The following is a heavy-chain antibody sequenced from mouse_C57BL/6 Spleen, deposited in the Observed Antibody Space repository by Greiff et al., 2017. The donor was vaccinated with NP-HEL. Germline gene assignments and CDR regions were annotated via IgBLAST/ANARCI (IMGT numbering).Heavy chain of an antibody. Sequence: QVQLKQSGAELVRPGASVTLSCKASGYTFTDYEMHWVKQTPVHGLEWIGAIDPETGGTAYNQKFKGKAILTADKSSSTAYMELRSLTSEDSAVYYCTRREAYPYYYAMDYWGQGTSVTVSS. D-gene: IGHD6-5*01. CDR1: GYTFTDYE. CDR3: TRREAYPYYYAMDY. CDR2: IDPETGGT. V-gene: IGHV1-15*01. J-gene: IGHJ4*01.